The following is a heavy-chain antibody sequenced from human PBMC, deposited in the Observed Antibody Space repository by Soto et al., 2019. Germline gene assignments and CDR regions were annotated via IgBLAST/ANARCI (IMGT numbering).Heavy chain of an antibody. CDR3: AKRGGPVVQAAFWFDP. Sequence: GGSLRLSCAASGVTFSSYAMNWVRQAPGKGLEWVSTISDTGGGTFYAGSVKGRFTISRDNSKNTVFLQMNSLKVEDTALYYCAKRGGPVVQAAFWFDPWGQGTPVTAPQ. CDR2: ISDTGGGT. CDR1: GVTFSSYA. J-gene: IGHJ5*02. D-gene: IGHD2-15*01. V-gene: IGHV3-23*01.